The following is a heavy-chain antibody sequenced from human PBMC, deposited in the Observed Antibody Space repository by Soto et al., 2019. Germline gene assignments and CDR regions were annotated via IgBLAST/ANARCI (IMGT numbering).Heavy chain of an antibody. CDR2: IYWDDDK. Sequence: QITLKESGPTLVKPTQTLTLTCTFSGFSFTTSKVGVGWIRRPPGKALEWLALIYWDDDKRYSTSLKNRLTISRDTSKLQVFLTMTNMGPVDTATYYCAHRGALVYEAVFDSWVQGTLVTVSS. D-gene: IGHD6-6*01. CDR3: AHRGALVYEAVFDS. J-gene: IGHJ4*02. CDR1: GFSFTTSKVG. V-gene: IGHV2-5*02.